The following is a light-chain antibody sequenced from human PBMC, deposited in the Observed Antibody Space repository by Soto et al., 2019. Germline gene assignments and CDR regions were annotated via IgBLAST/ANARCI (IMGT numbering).Light chain of an antibody. CDR1: SSDVGGYNY. J-gene: IGLJ2*01. Sequence: QSVLTQPPSASGSPGQSVTISCTGTSSDVGGYNYVSWYQQHPGKAHKLMMYEVSKRPSGVPDRFSGSKSGNTASLTVSGLQAEDEADYYCSSYAGSNNFVVFGGGTKVTVL. V-gene: IGLV2-8*01. CDR3: SSYAGSNNFVV. CDR2: EVS.